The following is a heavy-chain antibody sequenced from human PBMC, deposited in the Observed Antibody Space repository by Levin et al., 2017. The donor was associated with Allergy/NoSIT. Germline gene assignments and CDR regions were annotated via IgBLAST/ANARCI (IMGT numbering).Heavy chain of an antibody. CDR3: AAGDYPLFAY. CDR2: IKSKSDGGTT. Sequence: GGSLRLSCAASGFSFSDTWMSRVRQAPGKGLEWVGRIKSKSDGGTTNYRAPVKGRFTILRDDSQKTLSLQMNSLKTDDTAIYYCAAGDYPLFAYWGQGTVVTVSS. D-gene: IGHD4-17*01. CDR1: GFSFSDTW. J-gene: IGHJ4*02. V-gene: IGHV3-15*06.